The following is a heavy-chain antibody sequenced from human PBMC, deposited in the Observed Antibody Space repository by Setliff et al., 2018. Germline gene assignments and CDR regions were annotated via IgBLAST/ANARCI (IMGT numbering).Heavy chain of an antibody. D-gene: IGHD1-1*01. Sequence: NPSETLSLTCTVSGVSVASHYWSWIRQAPGTGLEWIAYVHDNGETNQNPSLKSRVTISVDTSKNQFSPKMTSVTAADTAIYYCARGSTGIYDPWGQGILVTVSS. J-gene: IGHJ5*02. CDR1: GVSVASHY. CDR2: VHDNGET. V-gene: IGHV4-59*02. CDR3: ARGSTGIYDP.